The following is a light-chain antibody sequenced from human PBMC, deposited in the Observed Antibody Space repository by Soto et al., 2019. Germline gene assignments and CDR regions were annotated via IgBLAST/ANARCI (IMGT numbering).Light chain of an antibody. CDR2: DVN. J-gene: IGLJ2*01. Sequence: QSVLTQPASVSGSPGQSITISCTGTSSDVGRYNYVSWCQQHPGKARKLIIYDVNTRPSGVSNRFSGSKSGNMASLTISGLQAEDEADYYCSSYTSSSTVVFGGGTKLTVL. V-gene: IGLV2-14*01. CDR3: SSYTSSSTVV. CDR1: SSDVGRYNY.